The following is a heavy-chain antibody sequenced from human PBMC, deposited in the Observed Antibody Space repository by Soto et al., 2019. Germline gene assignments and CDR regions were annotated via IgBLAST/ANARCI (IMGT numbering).Heavy chain of an antibody. CDR3: AKKVNSGPGSQYFDY. Sequence: QVTLVESGGGVVQPGRSLSLSCTTSGFTFGSFVMQWVRQAPGKGLEWVAVIWYDGSKKYYADSVKGRFTVSRDNSKNTRYLQMNSLRAEDTAIYYCAKKVNSGPGSQYFDYWGQGTLVTVSS. CDR1: GFTFGSFV. CDR2: IWYDGSKK. D-gene: IGHD3-10*01. J-gene: IGHJ4*02. V-gene: IGHV3-33*06.